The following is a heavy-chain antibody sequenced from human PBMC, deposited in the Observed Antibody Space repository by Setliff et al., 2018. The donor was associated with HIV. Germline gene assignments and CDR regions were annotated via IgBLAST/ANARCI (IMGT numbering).Heavy chain of an antibody. CDR1: GYTLSEYY. D-gene: IGHD3-10*01. CDR3: ATFLFRDSTDPYYRPPGDFPLYYFDY. V-gene: IGHV1-69-2*01. CDR2: IDPEDGET. Sequence: GASVKVSCKASGYTLSEYYMHWVQQAPGKGLEWMGRIDPEDGETLYAEKFRGRVTMTADISTNTAYLELGSLRSEDTAVYYCATFLFRDSTDPYYRPPGDFPLYYFDYWAQGTLVTVSS. J-gene: IGHJ4*02.